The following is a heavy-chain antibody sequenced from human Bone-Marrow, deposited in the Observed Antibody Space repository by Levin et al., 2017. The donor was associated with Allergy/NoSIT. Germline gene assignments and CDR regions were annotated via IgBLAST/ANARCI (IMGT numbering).Heavy chain of an antibody. CDR2: ISSSSSYI. CDR3: ARDSGIDDSSGYYYVFGWFDP. V-gene: IGHV3-21*01. D-gene: IGHD3-22*01. CDR1: GFTFSSYS. J-gene: IGHJ5*02. Sequence: SGESLKISCAASGFTFSSYSMNWVRQAPGKGLEWVSSISSSSSYIYYADSVKGRFTISRDNAKNSLYLQMNSLRAEDTAVYYCARDSGIDDSSGYYYVFGWFDPWGQGTLVTVSS.